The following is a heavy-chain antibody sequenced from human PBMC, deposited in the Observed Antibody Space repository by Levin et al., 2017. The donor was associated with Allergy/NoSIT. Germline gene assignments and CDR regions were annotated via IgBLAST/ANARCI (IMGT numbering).Heavy chain of an antibody. D-gene: IGHD3-22*01. V-gene: IGHV3-21*01. Sequence: GESLKISCAASGFTFSSYSMNWVRQAPGKGLEWVSSISSSSSYIYYADSVKGRFTISRDNAKNSLYLQMNSLRAEDTAVYYCARDGGIYYDSSGYYGRVVAFDIWGQGTMVTVSS. J-gene: IGHJ3*02. CDR2: ISSSSSYI. CDR1: GFTFSSYS. CDR3: ARDGGIYYDSSGYYGRVVAFDI.